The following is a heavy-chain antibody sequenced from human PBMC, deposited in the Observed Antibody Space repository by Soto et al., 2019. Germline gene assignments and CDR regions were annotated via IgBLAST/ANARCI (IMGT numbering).Heavy chain of an antibody. V-gene: IGHV4-38-2*01. CDR3: ASCSGSYYEFDY. CDR2: IYHTGST. D-gene: IGHD1-26*01. CDR1: AYSMSSGYG. Sequence: RSDTLSLACAASAYSMSSGYGWGWNGQPPAKGLEWIGSIYHTGSTYYNPSLKSRVTMSVDTSKNRFSLKLSSVTAADTAMYYCASCSGSYYEFDYWGQGTLVTLS. J-gene: IGHJ4*02.